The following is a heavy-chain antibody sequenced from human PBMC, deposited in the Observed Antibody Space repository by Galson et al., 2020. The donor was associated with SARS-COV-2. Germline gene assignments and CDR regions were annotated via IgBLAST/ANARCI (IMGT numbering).Heavy chain of an antibody. J-gene: IGHJ3*01. D-gene: IGHD4-4*01. CDR2: IWFDGSNK. V-gene: IGHV3-33*01. Sequence: GESLKISCAASGFTFSSHAIHWVRQAPGKGLEWVAQIWFDGSNKYYTDSVRGRFSISRDNSKNTVSLQMNSLRAEDTAVYYCARDGQSGAGYAFGCWGQGTAVTVSS. CDR3: ARDGQSGAGYAFGC. CDR1: GFTFSSHA.